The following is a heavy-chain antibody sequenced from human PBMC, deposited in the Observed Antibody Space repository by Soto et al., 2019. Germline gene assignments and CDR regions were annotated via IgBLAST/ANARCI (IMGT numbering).Heavy chain of an antibody. D-gene: IGHD2-15*01. V-gene: IGHV4-30-4*01. J-gene: IGHJ4*02. Sequence: PSETLSLTCTVSGGSISSGDYYWSWIRQPPAKGMELIGYIYYSGSTYYNPSLKSRVTISVDTSKNQFSLKLSSVTAADTAVYYCARGTLGVVTLRYYYFDYWGQGTLVTVSS. CDR1: GGSISSGDYY. CDR3: ARGTLGVVTLRYYYFDY. CDR2: IYYSGST.